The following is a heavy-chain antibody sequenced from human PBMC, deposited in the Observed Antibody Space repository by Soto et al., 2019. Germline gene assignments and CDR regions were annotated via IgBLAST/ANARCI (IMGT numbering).Heavy chain of an antibody. Sequence: QVQLVQSGAEVKKPGSSVKVSCTASGGTFRSYAISCVRQAPGQVLEWMGGIIPVFGTGIYAQKFQGRVTITADKSTNAAYMELSSLRSEDTAVYFCARVGGTGGYTYGLDYWGQGTMVTVSS. V-gene: IGHV1-69*06. CDR3: ARVGGTGGYTYGLDY. J-gene: IGHJ4*02. CDR2: IIPVFGTG. D-gene: IGHD5-18*01. CDR1: GGTFRSYA.